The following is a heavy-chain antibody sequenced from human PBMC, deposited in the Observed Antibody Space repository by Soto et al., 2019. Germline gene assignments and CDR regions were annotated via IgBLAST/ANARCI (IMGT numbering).Heavy chain of an antibody. CDR3: TTHAGYYYNDY. Sequence: QVQPVQSGAEVKKPGASVKVSCRASGYTFTGYYMHWVRQAPGQGLEWMGWINPDSGGTDYAQKFQGRVTMTRDTSISTAYMEVSRLRSDDTAMYYCTTHAGYYYNDYWGQGTLVTVSS. J-gene: IGHJ4*02. V-gene: IGHV1-2*02. CDR1: GYTFTGYY. CDR2: INPDSGGT. D-gene: IGHD3-9*01.